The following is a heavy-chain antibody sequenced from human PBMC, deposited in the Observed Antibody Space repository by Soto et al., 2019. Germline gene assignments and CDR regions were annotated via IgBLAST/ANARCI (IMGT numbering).Heavy chain of an antibody. CDR1: GYTFTNYA. D-gene: IGHD5-12*01. V-gene: IGHV1-3*01. J-gene: IGHJ5*02. CDR3: AKDRGWFAP. CDR2: INAGNGNT. Sequence: ASVKVSCKASGYTFTNYATHWVRQAPGQRLEWMGWINAGNGNTKYSQKFQGRVTITRDTSASTAYMGLSSLRSEATAVYYCAKDRGWFAPWGQGTLVTVSS.